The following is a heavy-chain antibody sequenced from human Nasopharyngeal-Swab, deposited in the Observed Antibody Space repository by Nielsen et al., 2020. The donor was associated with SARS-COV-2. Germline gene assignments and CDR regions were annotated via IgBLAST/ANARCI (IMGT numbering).Heavy chain of an antibody. CDR1: GFTFSEHW. V-gene: IGHV3-7*03. Sequence: ESLEISCKASGFTFSEHWMTWVRQAPGKGPEWVAHIRETENEMYYVDSMKGRFTISRDNAKNSVYLQVDSLRVEDTAVYYCARGHYGLDVWGQGTTVTVSS. CDR2: IRETENEM. CDR3: ARGHYGLDV. J-gene: IGHJ6*02.